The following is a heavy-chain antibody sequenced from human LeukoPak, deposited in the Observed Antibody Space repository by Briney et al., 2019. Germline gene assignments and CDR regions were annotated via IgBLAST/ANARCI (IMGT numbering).Heavy chain of an antibody. V-gene: IGHV3-48*03. J-gene: IGHJ4*02. CDR3: ARDSSGGHFDY. CDR1: GFTSSRYE. D-gene: IGHD3-22*01. Sequence: PGGSLRLSCAASGFTSSRYEMNWVRQAPGRGVEGVSHISSSGSTIYYADSVKGRFTISRDNAKNSLYLQMNSLRAEDTAVYYCARDSSGGHFDYWGQGTLVTVSS. CDR2: ISSSGSTI.